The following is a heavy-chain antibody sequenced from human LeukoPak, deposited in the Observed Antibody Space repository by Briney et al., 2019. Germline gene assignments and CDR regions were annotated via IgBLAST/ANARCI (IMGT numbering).Heavy chain of an antibody. D-gene: IGHD3-3*01. Sequence: ASVKVSCKASGYTFTGYYMHWVRQAPGQGLEWMGWINPNSGGTNYAQKFQGRVTMTRDTSISTAYMELSRLRSDDTAVYYCARQIPRTIFGVVRGSIGLDYWGQGTLVTVSS. CDR2: INPNSGGT. J-gene: IGHJ4*02. CDR3: ARQIPRTIFGVVRGSIGLDY. V-gene: IGHV1-2*02. CDR1: GYTFTGYY.